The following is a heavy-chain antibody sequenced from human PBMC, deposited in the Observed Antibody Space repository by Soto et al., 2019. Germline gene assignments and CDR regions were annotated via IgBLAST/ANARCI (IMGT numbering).Heavy chain of an antibody. D-gene: IGHD3-16*01. CDR3: ARDLGGPDY. CDR2: LSSDGFGA. J-gene: IGHJ4*02. V-gene: IGHV3-74*03. Sequence: VGSLRLSCAASDFSLSPYWMHWVRQVPGRGLEWVARLSSDGFGAAYADSVKGRFFISRDIARNTLSLQMNSLRADDTTVYYCARDLGGPDYWGRGTSVTVSS. CDR1: DFSLSPYW.